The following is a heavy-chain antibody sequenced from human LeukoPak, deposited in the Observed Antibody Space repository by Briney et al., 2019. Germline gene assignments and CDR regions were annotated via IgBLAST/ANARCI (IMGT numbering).Heavy chain of an antibody. J-gene: IGHJ6*04. V-gene: IGHV4-34*01. Sequence: TSETLSLTCAVYGGSLSGYYWSWIRQPPGKGLEWIGEINHSGSTNYNPSLKSRVTISVDTSKNQFSLKLSSVTAADTAVYYCARGRNYYGSGSYPNYYYYGMDVWGKGTTVTVSS. CDR2: INHSGST. D-gene: IGHD3-10*01. CDR3: ARGRNYYGSGSYPNYYYYGMDV. CDR1: GGSLSGYY.